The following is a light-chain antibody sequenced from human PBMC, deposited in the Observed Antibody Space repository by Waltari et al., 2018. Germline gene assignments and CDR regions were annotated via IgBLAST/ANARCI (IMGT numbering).Light chain of an antibody. CDR3: FSYRSSSTWV. CDR2: DVP. CDR1: SSDVGGYIY. Sequence: QSALTQPASVSEYPGQSITISCSGTSSDVGGYIYVYWYQQHPGKAPKLIIYDVPKRPSGVSNRFSGSKSANTASLTISGLQAEDEADYYCFSYRSSSTWVFGGGTKLTVL. J-gene: IGLJ3*02. V-gene: IGLV2-14*01.